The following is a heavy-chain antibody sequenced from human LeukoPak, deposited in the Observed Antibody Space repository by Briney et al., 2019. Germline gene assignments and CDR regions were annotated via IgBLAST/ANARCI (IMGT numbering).Heavy chain of an antibody. V-gene: IGHV4-61*01. D-gene: IGHD3-16*02. Sequence: ADPLSLPCSLSGHPLSRGYYLSSTRPPPGKGLEWIEYFYYSGGTHYNPSLKSRVTISVDTSNTQFSLKLSSVPAADTAVYYCARDPRLRLVELSLWGAFDMWGQGTMVTVSS. CDR1: GHPLSRGYY. CDR3: ARDPRLRLVELSLWGAFDM. CDR2: FYYSGGT. J-gene: IGHJ3*02.